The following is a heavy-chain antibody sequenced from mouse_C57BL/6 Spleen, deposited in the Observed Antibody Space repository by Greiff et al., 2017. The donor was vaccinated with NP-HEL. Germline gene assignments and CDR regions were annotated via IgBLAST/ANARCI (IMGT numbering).Heavy chain of an antibody. D-gene: IGHD1-1*01. CDR2: IDPEDGET. CDR1: GFNINDYY. J-gene: IGHJ4*01. V-gene: IGHV14-2*01. CDR3: ARCYEGAMDY. Sequence: EVQLQQSGAELVKPGASVKLSCTASGFNINDYYMHWVKQRTEQGLEWIGRIDPEDGETTYAPTFQGKATITADTSSNTAYLQLSSLTSEDTAVYYCARCYEGAMDYWGQGTSVTVSS.